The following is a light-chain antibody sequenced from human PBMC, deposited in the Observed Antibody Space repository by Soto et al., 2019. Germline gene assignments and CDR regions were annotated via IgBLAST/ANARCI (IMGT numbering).Light chain of an antibody. Sequence: DIQMTQSPSTLSASVVDRVTITCRASQSISGWLAWYQQKPGKAPNLLIYDASSLQSGVPSRFSGSGSGTEFTLTISSLQPDDFATYYCQQYNSYAITFGQGTRLEIK. CDR2: DAS. V-gene: IGKV1-5*01. CDR1: QSISGW. J-gene: IGKJ5*01. CDR3: QQYNSYAIT.